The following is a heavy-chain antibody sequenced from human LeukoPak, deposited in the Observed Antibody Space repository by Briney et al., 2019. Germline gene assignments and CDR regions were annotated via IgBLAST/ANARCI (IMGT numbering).Heavy chain of an antibody. V-gene: IGHV1-8*01. CDR2: MNPNSGNT. CDR3: ARELRSTYYYYYGMDV. CDR1: GYTFTSYD. D-gene: IGHD5/OR15-5a*01. Sequence: GASVKVSCKASGYTFTSYDINWVRQATGQGLERMGWMNPNSGNTGYAQKFQGRVTMTRNTSISTAYMELSSLRSEDTAVYYCARELRSTYYYYYGMDVWGQGTLVTVSS. J-gene: IGHJ6*02.